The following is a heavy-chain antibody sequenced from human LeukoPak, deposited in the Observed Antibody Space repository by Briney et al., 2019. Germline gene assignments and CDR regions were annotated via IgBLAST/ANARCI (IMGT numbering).Heavy chain of an antibody. Sequence: ASVKVSCKASEYTFTGHYIHWVRQAPGQGLEWMGWINPYSGGTSYAQKFQDRVTMTRDTSISTVYMELTRLRSDDTAVYYCARDLAFGEMVTNRGAFDIWGQGTMVTVSS. V-gene: IGHV1-2*02. J-gene: IGHJ3*02. CDR1: EYTFTGHY. D-gene: IGHD5-24*01. CDR2: INPYSGGT. CDR3: ARDLAFGEMVTNRGAFDI.